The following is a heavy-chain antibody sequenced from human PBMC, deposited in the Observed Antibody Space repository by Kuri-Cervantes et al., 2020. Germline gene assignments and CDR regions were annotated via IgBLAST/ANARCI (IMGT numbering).Heavy chain of an antibody. Sequence: SVKVSCKASGGTFSSYTISWVRQAPGQGLEWMGRIIPILGIANYAQKFKGRVTITADKSTSTAYMELSSLRSEDTAVYYCARVDSIYTGPYGMDVWGQGTTVTVSS. D-gene: IGHD3-16*01. CDR1: GGTFSSYT. V-gene: IGHV1-69*02. CDR2: IIPILGIA. J-gene: IGHJ6*02. CDR3: ARVDSIYTGPYGMDV.